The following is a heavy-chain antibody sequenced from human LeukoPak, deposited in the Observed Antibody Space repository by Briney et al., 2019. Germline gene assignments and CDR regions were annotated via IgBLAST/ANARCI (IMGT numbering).Heavy chain of an antibody. Sequence: AGSLRLSCEVSGLTFSNHGMSWVRQAPGKGLQWVSAITGDGTTTYYADSVKGRFTISRDNSKNMLYLQMSSLRAEDTAVYYCAKMNGYFEYWGQGALVPVSS. CDR1: GLTFSNHG. CDR3: AKMNGYFEY. J-gene: IGHJ4*02. V-gene: IGHV3-23*01. CDR2: ITGDGTTT. D-gene: IGHD1-1*01.